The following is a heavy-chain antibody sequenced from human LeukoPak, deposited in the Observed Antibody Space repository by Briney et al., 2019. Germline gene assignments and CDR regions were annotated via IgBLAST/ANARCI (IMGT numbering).Heavy chain of an antibody. J-gene: IGHJ4*02. Sequence: GGSLRLSCAASGFTFSSYSMNWVRQAPGKGLEWVSSISSSSSSYIYYADSVKGRFTISRDNAKNSLYLQMNSLRAEDTAVYYCARGPRRHVATTPFDYWGQGTLVTVSS. D-gene: IGHD5-12*01. V-gene: IGHV3-21*01. CDR3: ARGPRRHVATTPFDY. CDR2: ISSSSSSYI. CDR1: GFTFSSYS.